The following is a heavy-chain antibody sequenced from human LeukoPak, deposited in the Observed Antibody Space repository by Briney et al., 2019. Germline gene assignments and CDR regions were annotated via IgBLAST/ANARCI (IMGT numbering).Heavy chain of an antibody. Sequence: SETLSLTCTVSGGSISSYYWSSIRRPPGKGLEWIGYIYYTGNTNYNPSLKSRVTISVDTSKNQFSLNLSSVTAADTAIYYCARLGGATSPFGYWGQGTLVTVSS. CDR2: IYYTGNT. CDR3: ARLGGATSPFGY. J-gene: IGHJ4*02. V-gene: IGHV4-59*08. CDR1: GGSISSYY. D-gene: IGHD1-26*01.